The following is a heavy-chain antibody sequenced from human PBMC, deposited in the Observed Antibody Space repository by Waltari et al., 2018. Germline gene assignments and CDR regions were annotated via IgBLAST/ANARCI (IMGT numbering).Heavy chain of an antibody. J-gene: IGHJ4*02. CDR2: MNPNSGNT. V-gene: IGHV1-8*03. CDR3: ARGEGHYDFWSGSTFDY. CDR1: GYTFTSYD. D-gene: IGHD3-3*01. Sequence: QVQLVQSGAEVKKPGASVKVSCKASGYTFTSYDSNWVRQATGQGLEWMGWMNPNSGNTGYAQKFQGRVTITRNTSISTAYMELSSLRSEDTAVYYCARGEGHYDFWSGSTFDYWGQGTLVTVSS.